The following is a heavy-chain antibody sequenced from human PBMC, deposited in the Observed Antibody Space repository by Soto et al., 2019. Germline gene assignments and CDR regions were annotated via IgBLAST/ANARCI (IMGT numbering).Heavy chain of an antibody. V-gene: IGHV6-1*01. D-gene: IGHD1-26*01. Sequence: SQTLSLTGGISGDSVSSNSAAWNWLRQSPSRGLEWLGRTYYRSKWYNDYAVSVESRITINPDTSKNHFSLQLNFVTPEDTAVYFCARGEQYSGRIFDYWGQGTTVTVSS. CDR3: ARGEQYSGRIFDY. J-gene: IGHJ4*02. CDR1: GDSVSSNSAA. CDR2: TYYRSKWYN.